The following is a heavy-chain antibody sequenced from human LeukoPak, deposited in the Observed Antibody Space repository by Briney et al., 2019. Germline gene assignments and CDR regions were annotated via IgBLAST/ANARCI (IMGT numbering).Heavy chain of an antibody. CDR1: GGSVSSGSYY. D-gene: IGHD6-19*01. Sequence: SETLSLTCNVSGGSVSSGSYYWSWIRQPPGKRLEWMGYIYYSGSTNYNPSLKSRVTTSVDTSKNPFSLKLSSVTAADTAVYYCARVMRGQAGPPSGWYEYAFDIWGQGTMVTVSS. J-gene: IGHJ3*02. V-gene: IGHV4-61*01. CDR2: IYYSGST. CDR3: ARVMRGQAGPPSGWYEYAFDI.